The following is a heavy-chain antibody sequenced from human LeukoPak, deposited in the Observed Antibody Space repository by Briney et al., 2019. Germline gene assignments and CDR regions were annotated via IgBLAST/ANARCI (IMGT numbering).Heavy chain of an antibody. CDR2: GGSGGST. CDR1: GFTFSSYS. CDR3: AKMRGQYYHSYYMDA. Sequence: GGSLRLSCAASGFTFSSYSMNWVRQAPGKGLEWVSYGGSGGSTYYADSVKGRFTVSRDNSKSTLYLQMNSLTAEDTAVYYCAKMRGQYYHSYYMDAWGKGTTVTVSS. V-gene: IGHV3-23*01. J-gene: IGHJ6*03.